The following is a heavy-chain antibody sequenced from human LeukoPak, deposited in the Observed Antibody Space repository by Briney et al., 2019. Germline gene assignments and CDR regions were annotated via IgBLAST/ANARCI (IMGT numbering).Heavy chain of an antibody. CDR3: ATLRGASTAVFDS. Sequence: SETLSLTCAVYGGSFSGYYWSWIRQPPGKGLEWIGETDHSGSTNYNPSLKSRVTISVDTSKNQFSLKLSSVTAADTALYYCATLRGASTAVFDSWGQGTLVTVSS. V-gene: IGHV4-34*01. D-gene: IGHD2-21*02. CDR1: GGSFSGYY. J-gene: IGHJ4*02. CDR2: TDHSGST.